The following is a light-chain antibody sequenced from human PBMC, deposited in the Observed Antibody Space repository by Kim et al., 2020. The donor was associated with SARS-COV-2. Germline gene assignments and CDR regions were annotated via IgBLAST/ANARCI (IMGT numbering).Light chain of an antibody. CDR2: TDD. CDR1: SSNIGSNT. V-gene: IGLV1-44*01. J-gene: IGLJ3*02. CDR3: ATWDDSLGVWV. Sequence: VLTQPPSASGTPGQRVTISCSGSSSNIGSNTVNWYQQFPGTAPQLLIDTDDRRPSGVSDRVSCSKSGTSASLASSALRSEAEDACYCATWDDSLGVWV.